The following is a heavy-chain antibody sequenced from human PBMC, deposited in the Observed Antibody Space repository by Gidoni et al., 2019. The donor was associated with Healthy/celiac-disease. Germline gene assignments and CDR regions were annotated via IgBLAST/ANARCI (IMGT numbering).Heavy chain of an antibody. J-gene: IGHJ6*02. V-gene: IGHV4-38-2*02. CDR2: IYHSGST. Sequence: QVQLHASVPSLVTPSETLSLTCTLSGSSLNSFYYWVWIRHPPGKGLEWIGSIYHSGSTYYNPSIKSRVTIAVETSKNQFCLKLSSVTAAETAVYYCARDTMRRDGYNLDDDYYGMDVWGQGTTVTVSS. D-gene: IGHD5-12*01. CDR3: ARDTMRRDGYNLDDDYYGMDV. CDR1: GSSLNSFYY.